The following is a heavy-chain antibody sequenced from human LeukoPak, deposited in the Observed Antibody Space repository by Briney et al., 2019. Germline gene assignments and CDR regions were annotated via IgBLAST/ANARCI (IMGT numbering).Heavy chain of an antibody. Sequence: PGGSLRLSCAASGFIFSNYAMNWVRQAPGEGLEWVSYISTSSSTIYYADSVKGRFTISRDNAKNALYLQMSSLRVEDTAVYYCTRQVHTHTSGWYWGRGTLVTVSS. D-gene: IGHD6-19*01. V-gene: IGHV3-48*01. CDR1: GFIFSNYA. CDR3: TRQVHTHTSGWY. J-gene: IGHJ4*02. CDR2: ISTSSSTI.